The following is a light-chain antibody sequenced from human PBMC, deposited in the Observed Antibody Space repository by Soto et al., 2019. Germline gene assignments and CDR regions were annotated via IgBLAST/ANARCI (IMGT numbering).Light chain of an antibody. CDR1: QPINSF. CDR2: TAS. Sequence: DIQMTQSPSSLSASVGDRVTITCWASQPINSFLSWSQQKPGQAPKLLIYTASTLQTGVPSRFSGSGSGTEFTLPITGLQPEDFATYYCHQSSSPPHAFGQGTKLEIK. CDR3: HQSSSPPHA. J-gene: IGKJ2*01. V-gene: IGKV1-39*01.